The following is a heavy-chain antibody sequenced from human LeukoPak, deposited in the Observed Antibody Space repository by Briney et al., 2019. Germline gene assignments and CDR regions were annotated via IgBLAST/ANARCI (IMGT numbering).Heavy chain of an antibody. CDR3: ASQEYSSGWYDDY. J-gene: IGHJ4*02. V-gene: IGHV4-39*01. Sequence: PSETLSLTCTVSGGSISSSSYYWGWIRQPPGKGLEWIGSIYYSGSTYYNPSLKSRVTISVDTSKNQFYLKLSSVTAADTAVYYCASQEYSSGWYDDYWGQGTLVTVSS. D-gene: IGHD6-19*01. CDR2: IYYSGST. CDR1: GGSISSSSYY.